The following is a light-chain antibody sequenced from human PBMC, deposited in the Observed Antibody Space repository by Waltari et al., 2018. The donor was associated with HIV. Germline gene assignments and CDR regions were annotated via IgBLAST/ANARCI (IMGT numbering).Light chain of an antibody. J-gene: IGLJ1*01. CDR1: SRDVVSYIL. CDR3: CSYAGSSSYV. V-gene: IGLV2-23*02. CDR2: EVN. Sequence: QSALTQPASVSGSPEPSFTTPCTRTSRDVVSYILFSWYQKHPGKAPKLMMYEVNKRPSGVSNRFSGSKSGNTASLTISGLQAEDEADYYCCSYAGSSSYVFGSGTKVTVL.